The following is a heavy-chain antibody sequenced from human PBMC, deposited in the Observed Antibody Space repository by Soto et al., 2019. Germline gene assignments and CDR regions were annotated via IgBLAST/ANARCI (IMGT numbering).Heavy chain of an antibody. V-gene: IGHV3-13*01. CDR3: ARRTAWGSLDY. CDR1: GFTFSNYA. Sequence: EVQLVESGGGLVQPGGSLRLSCAASGFTFSNYAMHWVRQATGKGLEWVSAIGTAGDTYYPGSVKGRFTISRENAKNSLYLQMNSLKAGDTAVYYCARRTAWGSLDYWGQGTLVTVSS. J-gene: IGHJ4*02. CDR2: IGTAGDT. D-gene: IGHD3-16*01.